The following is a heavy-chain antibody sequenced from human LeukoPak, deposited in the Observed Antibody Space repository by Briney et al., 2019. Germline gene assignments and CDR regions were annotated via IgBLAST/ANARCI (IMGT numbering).Heavy chain of an antibody. CDR1: GGSISSSTYH. J-gene: IGHJ3*02. V-gene: IGHV4-30-2*01. Sequence: SETLSLTCTVSGGSISSSTYHWTWIRQPPGKGLEWIGYIYHSGSTYYNPSLKSRVTISVDRSKNQFSLKLSSVTAADTAVYYCARATARVDAFDIWGQGTMVTVSS. CDR2: IYHSGST. D-gene: IGHD1-1*01. CDR3: ARATARVDAFDI.